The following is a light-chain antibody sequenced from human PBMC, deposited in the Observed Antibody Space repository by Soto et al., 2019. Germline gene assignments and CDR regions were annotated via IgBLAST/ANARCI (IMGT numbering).Light chain of an antibody. CDR1: SSDVGSYDF. CDR3: GSYSSSTVRYV. J-gene: IGLJ1*01. CDR2: EVS. V-gene: IGLV2-14*01. Sequence: QSALTQPASVSGSPGQSITMSCTGTSSDVGSYDFVSWYQQHPGKAPKLLIYEVSNRPSGVSARFSGSKSDNTASLTISGLQAADEADYFCGSYSSSTVRYVFGSGTKVTVL.